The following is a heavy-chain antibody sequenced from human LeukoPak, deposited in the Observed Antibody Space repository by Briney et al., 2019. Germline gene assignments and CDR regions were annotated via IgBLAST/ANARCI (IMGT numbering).Heavy chain of an antibody. J-gene: IGHJ4*02. V-gene: IGHV3-7*03. CDR1: GFTFGSYW. CDR2: IKQDGSEK. Sequence: PGGSLRLSCAASGFTFGSYWMSWVRQAPGKGLEWVANIKQDGSEKYYVDSVKGRFTISRDNSKNTLYLQMNSLRAEDTAVYYCAKRGTANYYDNSGYFWAGDYWGQGTLVTVSS. CDR3: AKRGTANYYDNSGYFWAGDY. D-gene: IGHD3-22*01.